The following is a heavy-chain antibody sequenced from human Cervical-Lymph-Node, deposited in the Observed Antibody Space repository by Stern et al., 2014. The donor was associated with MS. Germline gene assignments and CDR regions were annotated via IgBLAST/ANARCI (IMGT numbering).Heavy chain of an antibody. CDR2: IYYSGHT. CDR1: GGSISSYY. V-gene: IGHV4-59*01. CDR3: ARGYSSSWYGGRFFNY. D-gene: IGHD6-13*01. J-gene: IGHJ4*02. Sequence: EQLVESGPGLVKPSETLSLTCTASGGSISSYYWSWIRQPPGQGLEWIAYIYYSGHTDYHPSLQGRVTLSVDTSKNQISLRLSSVTAADTAVYYCARGYSSSWYGGRFFNYWGQGTLVTVSS.